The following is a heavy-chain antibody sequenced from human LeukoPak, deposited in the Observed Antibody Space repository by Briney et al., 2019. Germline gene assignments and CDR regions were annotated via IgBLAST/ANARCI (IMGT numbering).Heavy chain of an antibody. Sequence: GESLKISCKGSGYSFTNNWIGWVRQMPGKGLEWMGIIYPGDSDTRYSPSFQGQVTISADKSINTAYLQWSSLKASDTAIYYCSRGTAVAGLDYFDYWGQGTLVTVSS. D-gene: IGHD6-19*01. CDR1: GYSFTNNW. CDR3: SRGTAVAGLDYFDY. J-gene: IGHJ4*02. CDR2: IYPGDSDT. V-gene: IGHV5-51*01.